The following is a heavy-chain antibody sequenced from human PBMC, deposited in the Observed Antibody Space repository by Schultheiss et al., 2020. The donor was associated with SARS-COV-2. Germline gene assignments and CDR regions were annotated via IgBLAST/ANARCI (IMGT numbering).Heavy chain of an antibody. J-gene: IGHJ6*02. D-gene: IGHD3-3*01. CDR2: ISGSGGST. Sequence: GGSLRLSCAVYGGSFSGYYWSWVRQAPGKGLEWVSAISGSGGSTYYADSVKGRFTISRDNSKNTLYLQMNSLRAEDTAVYYCAKDLSVGGRGGLYGMDVWGQGTTVTVSS. CDR1: GGSFSGYY. V-gene: IGHV3-23*01. CDR3: AKDLSVGGRGGLYGMDV.